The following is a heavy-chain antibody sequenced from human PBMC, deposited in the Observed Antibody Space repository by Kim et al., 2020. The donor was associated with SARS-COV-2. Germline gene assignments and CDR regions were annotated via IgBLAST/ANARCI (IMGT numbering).Heavy chain of an antibody. Sequence: ASVKVSCKTSGYTFTSNAIHWVRQAPGQRLEWMGCINAGKGNTEYSHKFQGRVTITRDTSASTAYMELSSLRSEDTAVFYCARAPYLYSISYFDYWGQGTLVTVSS. CDR2: INAGKGNT. CDR1: GYTFTSNA. J-gene: IGHJ4*02. V-gene: IGHV1-3*01. CDR3: ARAPYLYSISYFDY. D-gene: IGHD6-6*01.